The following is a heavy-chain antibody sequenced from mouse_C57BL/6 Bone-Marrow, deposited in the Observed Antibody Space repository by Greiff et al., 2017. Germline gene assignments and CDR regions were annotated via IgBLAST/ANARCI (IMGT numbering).Heavy chain of an antibody. CDR2: IVPEIGDT. Sequence: VQLQQSGAELVRPGASVKLSCTASGFNIKDDYITWVKQRPEQGLVWIGWIVPEIGDTEYDSKFQGKATITLDTSSNTAYLRLSSLTAEDTAVYYCSTFDGYDFDFWGQGTPLTVAS. CDR1: GFNIKDDY. J-gene: IGHJ2*01. V-gene: IGHV14-4*01. CDR3: STFDGYDFDF. D-gene: IGHD2-3*01.